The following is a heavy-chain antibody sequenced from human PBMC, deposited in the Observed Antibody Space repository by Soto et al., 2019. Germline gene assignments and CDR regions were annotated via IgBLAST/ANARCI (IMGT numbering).Heavy chain of an antibody. V-gene: IGHV2-5*02. D-gene: IGHD6-13*01. CDR3: AHELHSSSWYRYIGY. Sequence: GLDLEWLALIYWDDDKRYSPSLKSRLTITKDTSKNQVVLTMTNMDPVDTATYYCAHELHSSSWYRYIGYWGQGTLVTVSS. CDR2: IYWDDDK. J-gene: IGHJ4*02.